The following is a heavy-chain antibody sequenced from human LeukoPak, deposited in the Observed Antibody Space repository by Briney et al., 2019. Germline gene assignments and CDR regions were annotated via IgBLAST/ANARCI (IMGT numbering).Heavy chain of an antibody. CDR3: ANCSRSYYNVGWFDP. CDR1: GGTFSSYA. CDR2: IIPIFGTA. Sequence: SVKVSCXASGGTFSSYAISWVRQAPGQGLEWMGRIIPIFGTANYAQKFQGRVTITTDESTSTAYMELSSLRSEDTAVYYCANCSRSYYNVGWFDPWGQGTLVTVSS. D-gene: IGHD3-10*02. J-gene: IGHJ5*02. V-gene: IGHV1-69*05.